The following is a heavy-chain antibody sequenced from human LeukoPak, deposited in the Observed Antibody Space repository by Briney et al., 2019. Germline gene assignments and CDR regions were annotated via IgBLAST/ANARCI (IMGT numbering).Heavy chain of an antibody. V-gene: IGHV3-23*01. Sequence: GGSLRLSCAASGFTFSSYAMSWVRQAPGKGLEWISAISGSGGSTYYADSVKGRFTISRDNSKNTLYLQMNSLRAEDTAVYYCAKVLAFGELSLKEPFFDYWGQGTLVTVSS. CDR1: GFTFSSYA. CDR2: ISGSGGST. D-gene: IGHD3-10*01. J-gene: IGHJ4*02. CDR3: AKVLAFGELSLKEPFFDY.